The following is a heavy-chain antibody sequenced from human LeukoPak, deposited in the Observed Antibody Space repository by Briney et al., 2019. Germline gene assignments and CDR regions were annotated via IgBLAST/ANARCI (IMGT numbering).Heavy chain of an antibody. Sequence: GRSLRLSCAASGFTFSSYAMHWVRQAPGKGLEWVAVISYDGSNKYYADSVKGRFTISRDNSKNTLYLQMNSLRAEDTAVYYCARDRSLDYWGQGALVTVSS. CDR2: ISYDGSNK. CDR1: GFTFSSYA. V-gene: IGHV3-30*04. J-gene: IGHJ4*02. D-gene: IGHD2-15*01. CDR3: ARDRSLDY.